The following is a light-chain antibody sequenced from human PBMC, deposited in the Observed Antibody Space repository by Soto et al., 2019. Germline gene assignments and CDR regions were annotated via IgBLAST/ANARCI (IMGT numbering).Light chain of an antibody. CDR2: LNSDGSH. CDR3: QTCGTGIHVV. V-gene: IGLV4-69*01. J-gene: IGLJ2*01. CDR1: SGHSNNA. Sequence: QSVLTQSPSASASLGASVKLTCTLSSGHSNNAIAWHQQQPGKGPRYLMKLNSDGSHNKGDGIPDRFSGSRSGAERYLTISSLQSEDEADYYCQTCGTGIHVVFGGGTKLTVL.